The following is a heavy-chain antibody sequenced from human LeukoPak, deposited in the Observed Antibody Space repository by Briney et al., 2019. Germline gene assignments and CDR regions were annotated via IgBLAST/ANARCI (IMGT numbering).Heavy chain of an antibody. V-gene: IGHV1-2*02. J-gene: IGHJ5*02. CDR1: GYTFTSYY. Sequence: ASVKVSCKASGYTFTSYYMHWVRQAPGQGLEWMGWINPNSGGTNYAQKFQGRVTMTRDTSISTAYMELSSLRSEDTAVYYCTREGTAIDWFDPWGQGTLVTVSS. CDR3: TREGTAIDWFDP. CDR2: INPNSGGT. D-gene: IGHD5-18*01.